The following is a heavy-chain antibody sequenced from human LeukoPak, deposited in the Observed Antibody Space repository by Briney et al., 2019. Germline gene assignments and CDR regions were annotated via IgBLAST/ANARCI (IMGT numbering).Heavy chain of an antibody. CDR2: ISYDGSNK. Sequence: GGSLRLSCAASGFTFSSYGMHWVRQAPGKGLEWVAVISYDGSNKYYADSVKGRFTISRDNSKNTLYLQMNSLRDEDTAVYYCAKDGADCSSTSCYNLAFDIWGQGTMVTVSS. D-gene: IGHD2-2*02. CDR1: GFTFSSYG. J-gene: IGHJ3*02. V-gene: IGHV3-30*18. CDR3: AKDGADCSSTSCYNLAFDI.